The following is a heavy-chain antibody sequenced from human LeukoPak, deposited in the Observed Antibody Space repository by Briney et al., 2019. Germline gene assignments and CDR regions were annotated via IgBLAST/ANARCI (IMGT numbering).Heavy chain of an antibody. D-gene: IGHD6-6*01. CDR3: ARGRGAARRLSPYYYYYMDV. Sequence: GGSLRLSCAASGFTFSAYAMAWVRQAPGKGLEWVSTISGSGGTTYSADSVKGRFTISRDNSKNIPYLQVNSLRAGDTAVYYCARGRGAARRLSPYYYYYMDVWGKGTTVTVSS. CDR2: ISGSGGTT. CDR1: GFTFSAYA. J-gene: IGHJ6*03. V-gene: IGHV3-23*01.